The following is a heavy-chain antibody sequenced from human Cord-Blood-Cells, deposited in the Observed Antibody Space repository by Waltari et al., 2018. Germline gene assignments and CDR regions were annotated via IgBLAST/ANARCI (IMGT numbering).Heavy chain of an antibody. V-gene: IGHV3-30*03. CDR1: GFTFSSYG. Sequence: QVQLVESGGGVVQPGRSLRLSCAASGFTFSSYGMHWVRQAPGKGLEWVAVISYDGSNKYYADSVKGRFTISRDNSKNTLYLQMNSLRAEDTAVYYCATHTGGIFGVVIPYFDYWGQGTLVTVSS. D-gene: IGHD3-3*01. CDR3: ATHTGGIFGVVIPYFDY. J-gene: IGHJ4*02. CDR2: ISYDGSNK.